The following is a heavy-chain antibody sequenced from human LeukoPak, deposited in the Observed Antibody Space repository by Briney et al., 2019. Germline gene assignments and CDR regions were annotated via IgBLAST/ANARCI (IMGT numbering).Heavy chain of an antibody. CDR2: IRSKTYGGAP. Sequence: GGSLRLSCSVSGFTFGDYAISWFRQAPGKGLEWVCFIRSKTYGGAPEYAASVKGRFTISRDDSKSIAYLQMNSLKTEDTAVYYCTRENIAEGYYYATDVWGQGTTVTVSS. V-gene: IGHV3-49*03. D-gene: IGHD6-13*01. CDR3: TRENIAEGYYYATDV. J-gene: IGHJ6*02. CDR1: GFTFGDYA.